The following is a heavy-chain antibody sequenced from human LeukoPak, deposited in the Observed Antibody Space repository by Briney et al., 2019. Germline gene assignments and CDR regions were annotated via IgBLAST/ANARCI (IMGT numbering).Heavy chain of an antibody. CDR3: AKVNGYCSGGSCYSSGSYYYYGMDV. CDR2: XXXSGVIT. D-gene: IGHD2-15*01. J-gene: IGHJ6*04. CDR1: GFTFSSYA. Sequence: PGGSLRLSCVASGFTFSSYAMSWVRQAPGKGLXXXXXXXXSGVITYYADSVKDRFTISRDNSKNTMYLQMNSLRAEDTALYYCAKVNGYCSGGSCYSSGSYYYYGMDVWGKGTTVTVSS. V-gene: IGHV3-23*01.